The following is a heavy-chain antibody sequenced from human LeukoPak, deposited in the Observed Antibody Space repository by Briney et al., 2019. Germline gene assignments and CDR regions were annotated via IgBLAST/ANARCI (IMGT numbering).Heavy chain of an antibody. D-gene: IGHD3-22*01. Sequence: PSGTLSLTCSVSGDAMGNFDWNWLRQPAGKGLEWIGRIRTVAATSANPSVESAATMSVDTSTNHSSLTLSSATAAATTVFYCARSAGFYTTYYMDGCGKGITVTASS. CDR3: ARSAGFYTTYYMDG. CDR1: GDAMGNFD. J-gene: IGHJ6*03. V-gene: IGHV4-4*07. CDR2: IRTVAAT.